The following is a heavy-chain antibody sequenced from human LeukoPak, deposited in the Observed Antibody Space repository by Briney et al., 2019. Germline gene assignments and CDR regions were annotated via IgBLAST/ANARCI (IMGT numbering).Heavy chain of an antibody. V-gene: IGHV3-48*03. CDR1: GFTFSSYE. D-gene: IGHD3-16*01. J-gene: IGHJ3*02. Sequence: GGSLRLSCAASGFTFSSYEMNWVRQAPGRGLEWVSYISGGGSNIYYADSVTGRFTISRDNAKNYLYLQMNSLRAEDTAVYYCAREWGNAGDPGAFDIWGQGTMVTVSS. CDR3: AREWGNAGDPGAFDI. CDR2: ISGGGSNI.